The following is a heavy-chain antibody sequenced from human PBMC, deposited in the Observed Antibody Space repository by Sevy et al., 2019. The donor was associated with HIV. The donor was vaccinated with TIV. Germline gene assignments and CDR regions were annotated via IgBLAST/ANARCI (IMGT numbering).Heavy chain of an antibody. J-gene: IGHJ1*01. V-gene: IGHV3-30*02. CDR2: IRYDGSNK. CDR3: AKGSGGVVPAATPFQH. Sequence: GGSLRLSCAASGFTFSSYGMHWVLQAPGKGLEWVAFIRYDGSNKYYADSVKGRFTISRDNSKNTLYLQMNSLRAEDTAVYYCAKGSGGVVPAATPFQHWGQGTLVTVSS. CDR1: GFTFSSYG. D-gene: IGHD2-2*01.